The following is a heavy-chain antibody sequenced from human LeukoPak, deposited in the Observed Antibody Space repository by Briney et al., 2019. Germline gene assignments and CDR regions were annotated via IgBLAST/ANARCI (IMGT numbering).Heavy chain of an antibody. CDR1: GYTFTSYG. CDR3: ARDGGYSSGWYQQSKDY. J-gene: IGHJ4*02. V-gene: IGHV1-18*01. Sequence: ASVKVSCKASGYTFTSYGISWVRQAPGQGLEWMGLISAYSGKANYAQKLQGRVTMTTDPSTSTAYMELRSLRSDDTAVYYCARDGGYSSGWYQQSKDYWGQGTLVTVSS. D-gene: IGHD6-19*01. CDR2: ISAYSGKA.